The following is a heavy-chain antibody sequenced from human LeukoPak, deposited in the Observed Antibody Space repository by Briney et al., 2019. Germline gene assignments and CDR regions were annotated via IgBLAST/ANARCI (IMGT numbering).Heavy chain of an antibody. CDR3: ARQLMEWLLSPPDY. CDR1: GDSISSSSYY. V-gene: IGHV4-39*01. CDR2: FYYSGNT. Sequence: SETLSLTCTVSGDSISSSSYYWGWIRQPPGKGLEWIGSFYYSGNTYYNPSLKSRVTISVDTSKNQFSLKLSSVTAADTAVYYCARQLMEWLLSPPDYWGQGTLVTVSS. J-gene: IGHJ4*02. D-gene: IGHD3-3*01.